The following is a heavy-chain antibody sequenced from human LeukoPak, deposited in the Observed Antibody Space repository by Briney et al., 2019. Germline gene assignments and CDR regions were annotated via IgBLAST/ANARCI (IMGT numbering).Heavy chain of an antibody. D-gene: IGHD4-23*01. CDR1: GYTFTGYY. CDR3: ARPVYGGNSEYFDY. J-gene: IGHJ4*02. V-gene: IGHV1-2*02. Sequence: ASVKVSCKASGYTFTGYYMHWVRQAPGQGLEWMGWINPNSGGTNYAQKFQGRVTMTRDTSISTAYMELSRLRSDDTAVYYCARPVYGGNSEYFDYWGQGTLVTVSS. CDR2: INPNSGGT.